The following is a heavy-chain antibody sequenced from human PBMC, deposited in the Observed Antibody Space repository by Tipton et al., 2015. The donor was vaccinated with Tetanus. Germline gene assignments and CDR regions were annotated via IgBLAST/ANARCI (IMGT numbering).Heavy chain of an antibody. CDR1: GFTVSSNF. J-gene: IGHJ2*01. Sequence: QLVQSGGGLIQPGGSLRLSCAVSGFTVSSNFISWVRQAPGKGLEWVSIIYAAGSTSYADSVKGRFTISRDISKDKVFLQMDSVRPEDTAVYYCARVPLGGGYFDIWGRGTLVTVSS. V-gene: IGHV3-53*01. D-gene: IGHD2-15*01. CDR2: IYAAGST. CDR3: ARVPLGGGYFDI.